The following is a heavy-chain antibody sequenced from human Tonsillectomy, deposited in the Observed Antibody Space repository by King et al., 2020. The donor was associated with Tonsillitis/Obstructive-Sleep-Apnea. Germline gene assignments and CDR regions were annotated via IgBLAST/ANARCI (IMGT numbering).Heavy chain of an antibody. CDR3: ARGPGWNLFIGDSFDFAY. CDR1: GYTFTSYG. CDR2: ARPYNGGT. V-gene: IGHV1-18*04. J-gene: IGHJ4*02. D-gene: IGHD1-1*01. Sequence: QLVQSGAEVKKPGASVKVACKASGYTFTSYGVSWVRQTPGQGLEWMGWARPYNGGTNYVQKFQDRIIMTTDTSTSTVYMELRRLTSDDTAVYYCARGPGWNLFIGDSFDFAYWGQGTLVTVSS.